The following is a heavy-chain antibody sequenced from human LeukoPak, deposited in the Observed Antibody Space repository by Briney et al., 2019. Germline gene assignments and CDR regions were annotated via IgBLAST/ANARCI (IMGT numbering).Heavy chain of an antibody. V-gene: IGHV3-21*06. CDR3: AGGIPFGSMDV. CDR2: ITSSSSYI. CDR1: GFTFSTYN. J-gene: IGHJ6*03. D-gene: IGHD3-16*01. Sequence: GGSLRLSCAASGFTFSTYNMNWVRHAPGKGLEWISSITSSSSYIYYADSVKGRFTISRDNAKNSLYLQMNSLRAEDTAVYYCAGGIPFGSMDVWGKGTTVTVSS.